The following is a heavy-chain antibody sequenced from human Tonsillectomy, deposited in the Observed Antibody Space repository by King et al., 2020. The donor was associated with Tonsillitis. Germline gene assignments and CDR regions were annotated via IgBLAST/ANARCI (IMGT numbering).Heavy chain of an antibody. CDR2: INPNCGGT. D-gene: IGHD6-13*01. V-gene: IGHV1-2*02. J-gene: IGHJ3*02. CDR1: GYTFTGYY. Sequence: VQLVESGAEVKKPGASVKVSCKASGYTFTGYYMHWVRQAPGQGLEWMGWINPNCGGTNYAQKFQGRVTMTRDTSISTAYMELSRLRSDDTAVYYCAREPYSSSWDDAFDIWGQGTMVTVSS. CDR3: AREPYSSSWDDAFDI.